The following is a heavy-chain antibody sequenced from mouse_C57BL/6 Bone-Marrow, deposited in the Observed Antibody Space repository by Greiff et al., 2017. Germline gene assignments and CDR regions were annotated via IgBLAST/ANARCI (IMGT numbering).Heavy chain of an antibody. J-gene: IGHJ1*03. CDR3: VRPLLRFYWYFDV. V-gene: IGHV10-1*01. D-gene: IGHD1-1*01. CDR2: IRSKSNNYAT. CDR1: GFSFNTYA. Sequence: EVKVVESGGGLVQPKGSLKLSCAASGFSFNTYAMNWVRQAPGKGLEWVARIRSKSNNYATYYADSVKDRFTISRDDSESMLYLQMNNLKTEDTAMYYCVRPLLRFYWYFDVWGTGTTVTVSS.